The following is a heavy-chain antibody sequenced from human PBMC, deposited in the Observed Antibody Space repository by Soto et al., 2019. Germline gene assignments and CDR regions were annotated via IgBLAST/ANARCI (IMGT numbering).Heavy chain of an antibody. CDR2: ISGSGGST. Sequence: GGSLRLSCAASGFTFSSYAMSWVRQAPGKGLEWVSAISGSGGSTYYADSVKGRFTISRDNSKNTLYLQMNSLRAEDTAVYYCAKDSSMYYYGSGDTRTYYYYGMDVWGQGTTATVSS. J-gene: IGHJ6*02. V-gene: IGHV3-23*01. CDR3: AKDSSMYYYGSGDTRTYYYYGMDV. D-gene: IGHD3-10*01. CDR1: GFTFSSYA.